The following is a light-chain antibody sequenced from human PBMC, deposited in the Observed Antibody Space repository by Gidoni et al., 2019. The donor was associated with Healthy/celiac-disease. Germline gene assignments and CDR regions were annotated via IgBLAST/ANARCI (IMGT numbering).Light chain of an antibody. J-gene: IGLJ2*01. CDR1: SSDVGGYNY. CDR2: EVS. V-gene: IGLV2-14*01. Sequence: QSALTQPASVSGSPGQSITISCTGTSSDVGGYNYVSGYQQHPGKAPKLIIYEVSNRPSGVSTRFSGSKSCNTASLTIAGLQAEGVADYYCISYTSSTTPVVFGGGTKLTVL. CDR3: ISYTSSTTPVV.